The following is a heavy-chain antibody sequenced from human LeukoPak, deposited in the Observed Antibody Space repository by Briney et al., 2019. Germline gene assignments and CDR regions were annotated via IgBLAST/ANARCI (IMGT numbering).Heavy chain of an antibody. Sequence: GESLKISCKGSGYSFTSYWIGWVRQMPGKGLEWMGIIYPGGSDTRYSPSLQGQVNLSADKSISTAYPQCSSLKASDTAMYYCARQRAPYSSSDFDYWGQGTLVTVSS. V-gene: IGHV5-51*01. CDR3: ARQRAPYSSSDFDY. CDR2: IYPGGSDT. D-gene: IGHD6-6*01. CDR1: GYSFTSYW. J-gene: IGHJ4*02.